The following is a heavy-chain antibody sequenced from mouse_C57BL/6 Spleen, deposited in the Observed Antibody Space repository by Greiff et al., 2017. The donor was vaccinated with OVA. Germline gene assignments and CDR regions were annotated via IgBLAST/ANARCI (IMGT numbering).Heavy chain of an antibody. D-gene: IGHD1-1*01. CDR2: IDPANGDT. CDR1: GYNIKHTY. Sequence: VQLQQSVAELVRPGASVKLSCKASGYNIKHTYMHWVKQRPEQGLEWIGRIDPANGDTKYAPQFQGKATITADTSSKTAYLQLSSLTSDDTAIYYCAIGGSSSLYAMAYWGQGTSVTVSS. V-gene: IGHV14-3*01. J-gene: IGHJ4*01. CDR3: AIGGSSSLYAMAY.